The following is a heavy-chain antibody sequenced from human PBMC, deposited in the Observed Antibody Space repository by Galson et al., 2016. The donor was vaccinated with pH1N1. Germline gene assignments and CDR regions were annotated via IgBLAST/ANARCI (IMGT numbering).Heavy chain of an antibody. CDR1: GFTFSNYW. D-gene: IGHD3-16*02. CDR2: IKEGGSET. Sequence: SLRLSCAASGFTFSNYWMHWVRQVPGKGLEWVANIKEGGSETYYVDSVRGRFTIPRDNAKNSLYLQMNSLRDEDTALYYCARAIGSRSAYWGQGTLVTVSS. V-gene: IGHV3-7*01. J-gene: IGHJ4*02. CDR3: ARAIGSRSAY.